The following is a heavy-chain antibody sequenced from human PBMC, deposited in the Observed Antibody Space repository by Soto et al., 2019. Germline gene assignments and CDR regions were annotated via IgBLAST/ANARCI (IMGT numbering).Heavy chain of an antibody. V-gene: IGHV3-48*02. J-gene: IGHJ3*01. D-gene: IGHD2-15*01. CDR2: ISVGRGSI. Sequence: EVQLVESGGGLVQPGGSLRVSCVASGFTFSSYALNWVRQAPGKGLEWVSYISVGRGSIFYADSVKGRFTISRGDATNSLYLQMNSLRDEDTAVYYCVRDHRWAFDFWGQGTMVTVSS. CDR1: GFTFSSYA. CDR3: VRDHRWAFDF.